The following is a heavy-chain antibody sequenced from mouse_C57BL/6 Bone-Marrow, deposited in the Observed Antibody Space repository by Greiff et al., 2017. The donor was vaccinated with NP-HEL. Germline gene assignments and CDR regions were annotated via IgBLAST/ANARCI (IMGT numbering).Heavy chain of an antibody. CDR3: ARRGTYFDV. V-gene: IGHV1-64*01. CDR2: IHPNSGST. D-gene: IGHD3-3*01. J-gene: IGHJ1*03. CDR1: GYTFTSYW. Sequence: QVQLQQPGAELVKPGASVKLSCKASGYTFTSYWMHWVKQSPGQGLEWIGMIHPNSGSTNYNEKFKSKATLTVDKSSSTAYMQLSSLTSEDAAVYYFARRGTYFDVWGTGTTVTVSS.